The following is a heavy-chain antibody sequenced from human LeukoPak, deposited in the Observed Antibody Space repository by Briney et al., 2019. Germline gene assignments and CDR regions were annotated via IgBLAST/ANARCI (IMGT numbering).Heavy chain of an antibody. CDR2: ISGSGGST. J-gene: IGHJ4*02. D-gene: IGHD2-2*01. Sequence: GGSLRLSCAASGFTFSSYAMSWVRQAPGKGLEWVSAISGSGGSTYYADSVKGRFTISRDNSKNTLYLQMNSLRAEDTAVYYCAKALAFYCSSTSCYLLDYWGRGTLVTVSS. CDR3: AKALAFYCSSTSCYLLDY. CDR1: GFTFSSYA. V-gene: IGHV3-23*01.